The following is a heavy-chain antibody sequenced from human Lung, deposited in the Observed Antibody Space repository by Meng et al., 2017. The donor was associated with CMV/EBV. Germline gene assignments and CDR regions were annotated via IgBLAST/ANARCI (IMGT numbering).Heavy chain of an antibody. CDR2: IYYSGST. D-gene: IGHD2-2*01. Sequence: SETXCLXXTASGGTISSYYWSWIRQPPGKGLEWIGYIYYSGSTNYNPSLKSRVTISVDTSTNQFSLKLSSVTATDTAVYYCARDLGCCSSTSCYYYYGMDVWGQGXTVTVSS. CDR3: ARDLGCCSSTSCYYYYGMDV. CDR1: GGTISSYY. J-gene: IGHJ6*02. V-gene: IGHV4-59*01.